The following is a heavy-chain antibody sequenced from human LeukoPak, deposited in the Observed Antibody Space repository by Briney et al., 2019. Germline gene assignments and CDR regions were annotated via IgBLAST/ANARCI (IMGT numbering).Heavy chain of an antibody. J-gene: IGHJ4*02. Sequence: GASVKVSCKASGGTFSIYAISWVRQAPGQGLEWMGGIIPIFGTANYAQKFQGRVTITTDESTSTAYMELSSLRSEDTAVYYCARDGELGYCSSTSCLYYWGQGTLVTVSS. V-gene: IGHV1-69*05. CDR2: IIPIFGTA. D-gene: IGHD2-2*01. CDR1: GGTFSIYA. CDR3: ARDGELGYCSSTSCLYY.